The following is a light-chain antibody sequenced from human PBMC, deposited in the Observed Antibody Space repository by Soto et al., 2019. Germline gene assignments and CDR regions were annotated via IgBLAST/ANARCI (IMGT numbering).Light chain of an antibody. CDR1: SSDVGGYNY. V-gene: IGLV2-14*01. Sequence: QSVLTQPASVSGSPGQSITISCTGTSSDVGGYNYVSRYQQHPGKAPKLMIYEVSNRPSGVSNRFSGSKSGNTASLTISGLQAEDEADYYCSSYTSSSIVVFGGGTQLTVL. J-gene: IGLJ2*01. CDR3: SSYTSSSIVV. CDR2: EVS.